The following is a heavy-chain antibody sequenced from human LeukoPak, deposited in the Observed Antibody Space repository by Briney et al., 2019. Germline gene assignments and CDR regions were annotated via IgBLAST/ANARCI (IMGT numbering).Heavy chain of an antibody. D-gene: IGHD3-22*01. Sequence: PSETLSLTCTVSGGSISSGSYYWGWIRQPPGKGLEWIGSIYYSGSTNYNPSLKSRVTISVDTSKNQFSLKLSSVTAADTAVYYCAREEYYYDSSGYYYGGGFDYWGQGTLVTVSS. CDR1: GGSISSGSYY. CDR3: AREEYYYDSSGYYYGGGFDY. CDR2: IYYSGST. J-gene: IGHJ4*02. V-gene: IGHV4-39*07.